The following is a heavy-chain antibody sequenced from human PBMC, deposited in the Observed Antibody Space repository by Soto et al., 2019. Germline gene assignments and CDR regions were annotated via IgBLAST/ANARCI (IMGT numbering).Heavy chain of an antibody. D-gene: IGHD3-3*01. CDR2: ISCNSGSI. J-gene: IGHJ6*03. CDR3: AKDYRVRTYYDFWSGYRANYYYYYYMDV. CDR1: GFTFSSYA. V-gene: IGHV3-9*01. Sequence: GGSLRLSCAASGFTFSSYAMSWVRQAPGKGLEWVSGISCNSGSIGYADSVKGRFTISRDNAKNSLYLQMNSLRAEDTALYYCAKDYRVRTYYDFWSGYRANYYYYYYMDVWGKGTTVTVSS.